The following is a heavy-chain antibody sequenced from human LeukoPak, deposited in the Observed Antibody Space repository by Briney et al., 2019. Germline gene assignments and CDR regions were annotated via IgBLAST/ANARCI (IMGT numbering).Heavy chain of an antibody. J-gene: IGHJ3*02. Sequence: GGSLRLSCAASGFTFSHYLMHWVRQAPGKGLVWVSRINSDESNTNSYADSVKGRFIISRDNAKNTLYLQMNSLRAEDTAVYFCGRGGNGIDIWGQGTTIIVSS. D-gene: IGHD2-8*01. CDR1: GFTFSHYL. CDR2: INSDESNT. V-gene: IGHV3-74*01. CDR3: GRGGNGIDI.